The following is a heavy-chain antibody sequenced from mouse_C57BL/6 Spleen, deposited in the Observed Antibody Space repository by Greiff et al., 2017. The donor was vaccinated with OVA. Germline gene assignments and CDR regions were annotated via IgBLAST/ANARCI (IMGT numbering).Heavy chain of an antibody. Sequence: EVQLQQSGPELVKPGASVKMSCKASGYTFTDYNMHWVKQSHGKSLEWIGYINPNNGGTSYNQKFKGKATLTVNKSSSTAYMELRSLTSEDSAVYYCARNAYCSNYVYAMDYWGQGTSVTVSS. J-gene: IGHJ4*01. D-gene: IGHD2-5*01. CDR2: INPNNGGT. CDR1: GYTFTDYN. CDR3: ARNAYCSNYVYAMDY. V-gene: IGHV1-22*01.